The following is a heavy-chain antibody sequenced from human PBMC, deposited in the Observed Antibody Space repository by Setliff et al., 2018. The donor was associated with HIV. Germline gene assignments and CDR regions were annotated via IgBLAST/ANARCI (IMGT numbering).Heavy chain of an antibody. CDR1: GASISSGGYY. Sequence: SETLSLTCTVSGASISSGGYYWSWIRQHPGKGLEWIGYIYYSESTYYSPSLKSRVTISVDTSKNQFSLKLSSVTAADTAVYHCARHSSGWYDYYYYYMDVWGKGTTVTVSS. D-gene: IGHD6-19*01. CDR2: IYYSEST. J-gene: IGHJ6*03. CDR3: ARHSSGWYDYYYYYMDV. V-gene: IGHV4-31*03.